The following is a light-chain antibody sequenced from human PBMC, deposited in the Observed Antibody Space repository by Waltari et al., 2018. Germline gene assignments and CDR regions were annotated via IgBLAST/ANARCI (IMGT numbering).Light chain of an antibody. J-gene: IGKJ1*01. CDR1: QSVSRP. V-gene: IGKV3-20*01. Sequence: EMVLTQSPGTLSLSPGERATLSCRASQSVSRPLAWYQQKPGQAPRLLIYGASTRATGIPERFSGGGSGTDFSLTISRLEPEDFAVYYCQHYVRLPVTFGQGTKVEIK. CDR3: QHYVRLPVT. CDR2: GAS.